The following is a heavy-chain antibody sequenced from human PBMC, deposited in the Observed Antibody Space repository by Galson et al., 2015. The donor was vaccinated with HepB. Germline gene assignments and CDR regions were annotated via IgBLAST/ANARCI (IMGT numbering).Heavy chain of an antibody. CDR3: ARDRDYRFDY. V-gene: IGHV1-18*04. CDR2: ISAYGGNT. CDR1: GYTFTSNG. D-gene: IGHD4/OR15-4a*01. J-gene: IGHJ4*02. Sequence: SVKVSCKASGYTFTSNGISWVRQAPGQGLEWLGWISAYGGNTKYAQKYQGRITLTRDTSTSTAYMGLKSLRSDDTAVYYCARDRDYRFDYWGQGTLVTVSS.